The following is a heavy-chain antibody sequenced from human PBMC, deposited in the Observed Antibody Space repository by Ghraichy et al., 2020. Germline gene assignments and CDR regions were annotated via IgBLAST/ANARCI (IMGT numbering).Heavy chain of an antibody. Sequence: SGPTLVKPTQTLTLTCTFSGFSLKTSGVGVGWIRQPPGEALEWLALIYWNDVKRFNTSLKSGLTISKDASRNRVVLTMTNINPVDIGTYYCARGRPFYDATGFYSIIDYWGQGTLITVSA. D-gene: IGHD3-22*01. CDR1: GFSLKTSGVG. CDR2: IYWNDVK. CDR3: ARGRPFYDATGFYSIIDY. V-gene: IGHV2-5*01. J-gene: IGHJ4*02.